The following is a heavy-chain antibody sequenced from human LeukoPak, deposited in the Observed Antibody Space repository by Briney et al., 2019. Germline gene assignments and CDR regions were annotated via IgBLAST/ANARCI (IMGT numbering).Heavy chain of an antibody. J-gene: IGHJ6*02. CDR1: GGSISSYY. V-gene: IGHV4-59*01. D-gene: IGHD2-21*01. CDR3: ARSMSYYYGMDV. Sequence: SETLSLTCTVSGGSISSYYWSWIRQPPGKGLEWIGYIYYSGSTNYNPSLKSRVTISVDTSKNQFSLKLSSVTAADTAVYYCARSMSYYYGMDVWGQGATVTVSS. CDR2: IYYSGST.